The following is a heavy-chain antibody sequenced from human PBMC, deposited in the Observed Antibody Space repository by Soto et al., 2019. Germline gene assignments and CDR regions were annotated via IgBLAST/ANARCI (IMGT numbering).Heavy chain of an antibody. V-gene: IGHV4-59*01. Sequence: PSETLSLTCTASGGSISSYYWSWIRQPPGKGLEWIGYIYYSGSTNYNPSLKSRVTISVDTSKNQFSLKLSSVTAADTAVYYCARSWGFALDYWGQGTLVTVSS. CDR3: ARSWGFALDY. CDR2: IYYSGST. D-gene: IGHD3-10*01. J-gene: IGHJ4*02. CDR1: GGSISSYY.